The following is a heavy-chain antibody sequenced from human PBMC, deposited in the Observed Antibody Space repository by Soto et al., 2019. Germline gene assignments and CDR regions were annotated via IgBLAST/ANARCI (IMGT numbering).Heavy chain of an antibody. CDR2: IIPIFGTA. Sequence: QVQLVQSGAEVKKPGSSVKVSCKASGGTFSSYAISWVRQAPGQGLEWMGGIIPIFGTANYAQKFQGRVTITADESTSTAYMELSSLRSEDTAVYYCARDLGYYDSSGYSLYGMAVWGKGTTVTVSS. CDR3: ARDLGYYDSSGYSLYGMAV. CDR1: GGTFSSYA. J-gene: IGHJ6*04. V-gene: IGHV1-69*12. D-gene: IGHD3-22*01.